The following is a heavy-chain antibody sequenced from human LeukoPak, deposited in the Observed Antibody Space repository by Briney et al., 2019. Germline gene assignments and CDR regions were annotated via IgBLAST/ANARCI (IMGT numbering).Heavy chain of an antibody. Sequence: SVKVSCKASGGTFSTYAISWVRQAPGQGLEWMGGIIPIFDTANYAQRFQGRLTITADKSTSTAYMELSSLRSEDTAVYYCASGVNGYSGYDHPFDYWGQGTLVTVSS. CDR3: ASGVNGYSGYDHPFDY. D-gene: IGHD5-12*01. CDR1: GGTFSTYA. V-gene: IGHV1-69*06. CDR2: IIPIFDTA. J-gene: IGHJ4*02.